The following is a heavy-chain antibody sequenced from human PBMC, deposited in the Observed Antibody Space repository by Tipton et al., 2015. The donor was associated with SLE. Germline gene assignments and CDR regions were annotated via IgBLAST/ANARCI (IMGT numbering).Heavy chain of an antibody. D-gene: IGHD6-19*01. CDR1: GFTFSSYA. CDR3: AKDGPTAVAGGGYYYYMDV. CDR2: ISGSGGST. J-gene: IGHJ6*03. V-gene: IGHV3-23*01. Sequence: RLSCAASGFTFSSYAMSWVRQAPGKGLEWVSAISGSGGSTYYADSVKGRFTISRDNSKNTLYLQMNSLRAEDTAVYYCAKDGPTAVAGGGYYYYMDVWGKGTTVTVSS.